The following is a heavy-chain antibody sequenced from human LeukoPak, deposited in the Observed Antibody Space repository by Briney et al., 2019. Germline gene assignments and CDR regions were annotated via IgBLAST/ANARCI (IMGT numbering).Heavy chain of an antibody. CDR1: GFTFSSYA. Sequence: PGGSLRLSCAASGFTFSSYAMHWVRQAPGKGLEWVSYISSSSSTIYYADSGKGRFTISRDNAKNSLYLQMTSLRAEATAVYYCARAAYHSEDWAQGTLVTVSS. CDR3: ARAAYHSED. CDR2: ISSSSSTI. J-gene: IGHJ4*02. V-gene: IGHV3-48*01.